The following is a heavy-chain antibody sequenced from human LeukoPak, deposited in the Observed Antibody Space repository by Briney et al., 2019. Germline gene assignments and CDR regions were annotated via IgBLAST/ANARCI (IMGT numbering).Heavy chain of an antibody. V-gene: IGHV4-4*09. J-gene: IGHJ4*02. CDR1: GGSNSSYY. Sequence: PSETLSLTCTVSGGSNSSYYWSWIRQPPGKGLEWIGYIYTSGSTNYNPSLKSRVTKSVDTSKNQFSLKLSSVTAADTAVYYCARGQAPAAGVWGQGTLVTVSS. CDR3: ARGQAPAAGV. D-gene: IGHD2-15*01. CDR2: IYTSGST.